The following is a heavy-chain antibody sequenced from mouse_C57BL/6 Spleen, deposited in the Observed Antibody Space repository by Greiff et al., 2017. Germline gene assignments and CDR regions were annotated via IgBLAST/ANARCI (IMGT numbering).Heavy chain of an antibody. CDR3: ARWGMVTTLDYYAMDY. V-gene: IGHV1-52*01. D-gene: IGHD2-2*01. CDR1: GYTFTSYW. CDR2: IDPSDSET. Sequence: QVQLQPGAELVRPGSSVKLSCKASGYTFTSYWMHWVKQRPIQGLEWIGNIDPSDSETHYNQKFKDKATLTVDKSSSTAYMQLSSLTSEDSAVYYCARWGMVTTLDYYAMDYWGQGTSVTVSS. J-gene: IGHJ4*01.